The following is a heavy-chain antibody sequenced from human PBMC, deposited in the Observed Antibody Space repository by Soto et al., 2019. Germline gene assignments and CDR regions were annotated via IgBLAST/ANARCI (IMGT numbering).Heavy chain of an antibody. CDR3: ARDEDHGSGLPVGMEV. D-gene: IGHD3-10*01. CDR1: GGSISSDDFF. CDR2: IYHSGTT. J-gene: IGHJ6*01. Sequence: QVQLQESGPGLVKPSETLSLSCNVSGGSISSDDFFWSWVRQHPARGLEWIGYIYHSGTTYYNPSVQSPITISVDTSKNQFSLKLRSVTAADTAGYFCARDEDHGSGLPVGMEVWGQGTAVTVSA. V-gene: IGHV4-31*01.